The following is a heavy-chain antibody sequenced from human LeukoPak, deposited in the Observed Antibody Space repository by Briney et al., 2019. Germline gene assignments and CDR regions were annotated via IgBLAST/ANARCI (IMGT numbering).Heavy chain of an antibody. CDR1: GYTFTSYG. J-gene: IGHJ4*02. D-gene: IGHD6-13*01. CDR3: ARIIASDYFDY. CDR2: ISACNGNT. V-gene: IGHV1-18*01. Sequence: ASVKVSCKASGYTFTSYGISWVRQAPGQGLEWMVWISACNGNTNYAQKLQGRATMTTDTSTSTAYMELRSLRSDDTAVYYCARIIASDYFDYWGQGTLVTVSS.